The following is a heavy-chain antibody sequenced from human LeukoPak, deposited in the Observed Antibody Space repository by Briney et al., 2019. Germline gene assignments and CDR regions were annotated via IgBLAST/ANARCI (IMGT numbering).Heavy chain of an antibody. CDR3: ARVDRLKQWLGHDY. Sequence: ASVKVSCKASGYTFTGYYMHWVRQAPGQGLEWMGWINPNSGGTNYAQKFQGRVTMTRDTSISTAYMELSRLRSDDTAVYYCARVDRLKQWLGHDYWGQGTLVTVSS. J-gene: IGHJ4*02. CDR2: INPNSGGT. D-gene: IGHD6-19*01. CDR1: GYTFTGYY. V-gene: IGHV1-2*02.